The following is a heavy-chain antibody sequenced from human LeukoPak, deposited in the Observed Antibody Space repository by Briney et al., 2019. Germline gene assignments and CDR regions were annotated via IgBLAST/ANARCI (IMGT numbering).Heavy chain of an antibody. D-gene: IGHD3-9*01. CDR2: ISSSSSYI. V-gene: IGHV3-21*01. Sequence: GGSLRLSCAASGFTVSSYNMNWVRQTPGKGLEWVSCISSSSSYIYYADSVEGRFTISRDNAKNSLYLQMNSLRAEDTAAYYCARDLFRGYDILAGYGDYWGQGTLVTVSS. J-gene: IGHJ4*02. CDR1: GFTVSSYN. CDR3: ARDLFRGYDILAGYGDY.